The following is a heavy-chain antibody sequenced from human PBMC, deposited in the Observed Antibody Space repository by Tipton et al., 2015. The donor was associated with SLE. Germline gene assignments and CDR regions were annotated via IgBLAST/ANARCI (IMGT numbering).Heavy chain of an antibody. CDR3: ARHRGITMIVGPGAFDI. CDR1: GGSISSYY. CDR2: IYYSGST. J-gene: IGHJ3*02. D-gene: IGHD3-22*01. Sequence: LRLSCTVSGGSISSYYWSWIRQPPGKGLEWIGYIYYSGSTNYNPSLKSRVTISVDTSKNQFSLKLSSVTAADTAVYYCARHRGITMIVGPGAFDIWGQGTMVTVSS. V-gene: IGHV4-59*08.